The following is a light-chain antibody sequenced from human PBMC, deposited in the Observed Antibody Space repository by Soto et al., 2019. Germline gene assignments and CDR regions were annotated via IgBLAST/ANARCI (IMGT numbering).Light chain of an antibody. J-gene: IGLJ3*02. V-gene: IGLV7-43*01. CDR1: TGAVTISFN. Sequence: QTVVTQEPSLTGSPGGTVTLTCSSSTGAVTISFNPSWFQHKPGQAPRALIYTTSNKHSWTPARFSGSLLGGRAALTLSGAQPDDEAEYYCLLYYGGAQLVFGGGTKVTVL. CDR3: LLYYGGAQLV. CDR2: TTS.